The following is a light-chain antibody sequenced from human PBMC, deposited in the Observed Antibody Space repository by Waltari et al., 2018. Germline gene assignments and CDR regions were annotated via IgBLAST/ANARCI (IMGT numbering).Light chain of an antibody. J-gene: IGKJ1*01. CDR1: RDINNY. V-gene: IGKV1-33*01. Sequence: DIQMTQSPSSLSASVGDRVTITCQASRDINNYLNWYQQKPGKAPKPLIYDESTFETGVPSRFSGSGSGTDFVFTISRLQPEDIATYYCQHYDGVPPWTFGQGTRVDFK. CDR3: QHYDGVPPWT. CDR2: DES.